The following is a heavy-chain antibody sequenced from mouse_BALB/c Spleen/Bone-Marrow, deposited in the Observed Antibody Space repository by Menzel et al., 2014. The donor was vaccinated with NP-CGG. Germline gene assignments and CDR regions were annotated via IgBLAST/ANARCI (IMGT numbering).Heavy chain of an antibody. CDR1: GYSFTSYW. V-gene: IGHV1-61*01. CDR3: ARSRGEGY. Sequence: QVHLQQPGAELVRPGASVKLSCKASGYSFTSYWMNWVKQRPGQGLEWIGMIHPSGSETRLNQNFKEKATLTVDKSSSTAYMQLSSPASEDSAVYYCARSRGEGYWGQGTLVTVSA. CDR2: IHPSGSET. J-gene: IGHJ3*01.